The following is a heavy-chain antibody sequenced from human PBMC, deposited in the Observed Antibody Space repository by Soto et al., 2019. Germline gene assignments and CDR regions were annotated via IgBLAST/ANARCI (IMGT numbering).Heavy chain of an antibody. D-gene: IGHD2-21*01. Sequence: PSETLSLTCSVSGAALNSGNYYWSWIRQVPGKGLEWIGHIYVTGAVDYNPSLRDRITISQDTSERQFSLNLRLVTAADTAVYYCARRGIATKSFKWFDPWCQGTLVTVSS. CDR1: GAALNSGNYY. CDR2: IYVTGAV. V-gene: IGHV4-31*03. CDR3: ARRGIATKSFKWFDP. J-gene: IGHJ5*02.